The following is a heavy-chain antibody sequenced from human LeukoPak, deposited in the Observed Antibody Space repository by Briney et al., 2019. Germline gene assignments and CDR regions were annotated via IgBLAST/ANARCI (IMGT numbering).Heavy chain of an antibody. Sequence: GGSLRLSCAASGFTFSTYTMYWVRHPPGKRLEWVSIIGSSGGGIHYADSVKGRFTISRDNSKNALYLQMNSPRVEDTAVYYCAIDPNWGTHSWGQGVLVTVSS. CDR2: IGSSGGGI. CDR3: AIDPNWGTHS. V-gene: IGHV3-23*01. CDR1: GFTFSTYT. D-gene: IGHD7-27*01. J-gene: IGHJ4*02.